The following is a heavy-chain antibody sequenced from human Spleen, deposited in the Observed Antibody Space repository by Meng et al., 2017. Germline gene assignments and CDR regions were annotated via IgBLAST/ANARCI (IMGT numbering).Heavy chain of an antibody. CDR3: ARAGLTAVDIGY. Sequence: SETLSLTCTVSGGSISSYYWSWIRQPPGKGLEWIGYIYYSGSTNYNPSLKSRVTISVDMSKNQFSLKLSSVTAVDTAVYYCARAGLTAVDIGYWGQGTLVTVSS. D-gene: IGHD6-13*01. V-gene: IGHV4-59*01. CDR1: GGSISSYY. J-gene: IGHJ4*02. CDR2: IYYSGST.